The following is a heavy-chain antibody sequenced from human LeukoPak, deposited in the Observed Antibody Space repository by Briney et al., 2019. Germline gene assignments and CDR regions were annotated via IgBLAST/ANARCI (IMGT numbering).Heavy chain of an antibody. CDR1: GFTFSSYA. V-gene: IGHV3-23*01. J-gene: IGHJ4*02. CDR3: AKDGHSSGSSFDY. Sequence: GGSLRLSCAASGFTFSSYAMSWVRQAPGKGLEWVSGISGSGGSTYYADSVKGRFTISRDNSKSTLYLQMNSLRAEDTAVYYCAKDGHSSGSSFDYWGQGTLVTVSS. D-gene: IGHD6-19*01. CDR2: ISGSGGST.